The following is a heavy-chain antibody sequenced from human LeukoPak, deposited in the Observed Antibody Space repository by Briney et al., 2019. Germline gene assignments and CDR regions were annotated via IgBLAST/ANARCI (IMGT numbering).Heavy chain of an antibody. CDR2: TFYTVRI. J-gene: IGHJ4*02. CDR1: GGSISSHF. Sequence: SETLSLTFTVSGGSISSHFWSWIRQPPGKGLEWIAYTFYTVRISYSHSLKSRVTISVDASKNQFSLRLTSVTAADTAVYYCARGLIGYDDSGYYLSRLDSWGQGSLVTVSS. V-gene: IGHV4-59*11. D-gene: IGHD3-22*01. CDR3: ARGLIGYDDSGYYLSRLDS.